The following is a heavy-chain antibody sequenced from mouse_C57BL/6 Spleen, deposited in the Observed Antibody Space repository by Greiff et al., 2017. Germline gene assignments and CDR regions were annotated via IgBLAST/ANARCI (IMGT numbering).Heavy chain of an antibody. CDR2: ISGGGGNT. CDR3: SRPGTARVTFAY. Sequence: EVHLVESGGGLVKPGGSLKLSCAASGFTFSSYTMSWVRQTPEKRLEWVATISGGGGNTYYPDSVKCRFTISRDNAKNTLYLKMSSLRSEDTALYYCSRPGTARVTFAYWGHGILVSVSA. J-gene: IGHJ3*01. CDR1: GFTFSSYT. D-gene: IGHD3-1*01. V-gene: IGHV5-9*01.